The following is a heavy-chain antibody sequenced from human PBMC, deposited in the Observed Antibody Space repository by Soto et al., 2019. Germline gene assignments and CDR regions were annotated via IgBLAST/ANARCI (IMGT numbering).Heavy chain of an antibody. CDR1: GFTFSSYG. Sequence: QVQLVESGGGVVQPGRSLRLSCAASGFTFSSYGMHWVRQAPGKGLEWVAVIWYDGSNKNYADSVKGRFTISRDNSKNTLYLQMNSLRAEDTAVYYCARDQGIMVRGVTAHPLGYWGQGTLVTVSS. CDR3: ARDQGIMVRGVTAHPLGY. J-gene: IGHJ4*02. CDR2: IWYDGSNK. D-gene: IGHD3-10*01. V-gene: IGHV3-33*01.